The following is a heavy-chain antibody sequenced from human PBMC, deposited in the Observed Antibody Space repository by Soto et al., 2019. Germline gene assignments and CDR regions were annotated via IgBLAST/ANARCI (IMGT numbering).Heavy chain of an antibody. CDR1: GGSFSGYY. Sequence: PSETLSLTCAVYGGSFSGYYWSWIRQPPGKGLEWIGEINHSGSTNYNPSLKSRVTISVDTSKNQFSLKLSSVTAADTAVYYCARGVLYYDSGGYFFWARGPLATVSS. D-gene: IGHD3-22*01. V-gene: IGHV4-34*01. CDR2: INHSGST. J-gene: IGHJ4*02. CDR3: ARGVLYYDSGGYFF.